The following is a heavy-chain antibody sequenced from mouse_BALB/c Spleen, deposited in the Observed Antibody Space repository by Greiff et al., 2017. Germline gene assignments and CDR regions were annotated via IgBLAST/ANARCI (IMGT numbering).Heavy chain of an antibody. D-gene: IGHD2-4*01. CDR1: GFNIKDTY. J-gene: IGHJ4*01. Sequence: EVKLVESGAELVKPGASVKLSCTASGFNIKDTYMHWVKQRPEQGLEWIGRIDPANGNTKYDPKFQGKATITADTSSNTAYLQLSSLTSEDTAVYYCANYYDYDVRAMDYWGQGTSVTVSS. CDR2: IDPANGNT. V-gene: IGHV14-3*02. CDR3: ANYYDYDVRAMDY.